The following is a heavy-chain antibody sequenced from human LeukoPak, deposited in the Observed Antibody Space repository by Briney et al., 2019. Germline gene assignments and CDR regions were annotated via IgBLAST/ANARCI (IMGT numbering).Heavy chain of an antibody. CDR1: GYTFTSYG. J-gene: IGHJ4*02. Sequence: ASVKVSCKASGYTFTSYGISWVRQAPGQGLEWMGWISAYNGNTSYAQKLQGRVTMTTDTSTSTAYTELRSLRSDDTAVYYCARGYMRRGLFDYWGQGTLVTVSS. CDR2: ISAYNGNT. CDR3: ARGYMRRGLFDY. D-gene: IGHD3-16*02. V-gene: IGHV1-18*01.